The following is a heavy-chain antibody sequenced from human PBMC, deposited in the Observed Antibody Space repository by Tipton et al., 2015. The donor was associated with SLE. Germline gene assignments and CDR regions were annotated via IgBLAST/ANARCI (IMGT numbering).Heavy chain of an antibody. D-gene: IGHD3-16*01. Sequence: LRLSCTVSGGSISRGSYYWSWIRQPPGKGLEWVGEINHSGSTNYNPSLKSRVTISVDTSKNQFSLKLSSVTAADTAVYYCARAGGWGSDWGQGTLVTVSS. CDR2: INHSGST. CDR1: GGSISRGSYY. J-gene: IGHJ4*02. CDR3: ARAGGWGSD. V-gene: IGHV4-39*07.